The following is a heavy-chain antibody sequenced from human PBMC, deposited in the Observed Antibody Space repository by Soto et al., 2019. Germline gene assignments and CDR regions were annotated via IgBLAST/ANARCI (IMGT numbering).Heavy chain of an antibody. CDR1: GDSISSSNYY. CDR3: ARSNSGYYKWFDP. CDR2: IYYSGTT. J-gene: IGHJ5*02. Sequence: PSETLSLTCTVSGDSISSSNYYWGWIRQPPGKGLEWIANIYYSGTTYCNPSLKSRGAISVDTSKNHFSLKLSSVTAADTAIYYCARSNSGYYKWFDPWGQGTLVTVSS. D-gene: IGHD3-22*01. V-gene: IGHV4-39*02.